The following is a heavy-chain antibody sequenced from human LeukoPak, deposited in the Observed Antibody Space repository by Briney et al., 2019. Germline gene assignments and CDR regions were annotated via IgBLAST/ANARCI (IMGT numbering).Heavy chain of an antibody. D-gene: IGHD2-2*01. J-gene: IGHJ6*03. CDR2: ISSSSSYI. CDR3: ARGGSTTSGSYYYYYMDV. CDR1: GFTFSTYN. V-gene: IGHV3-21*01. Sequence: GGSLRLSCAASGFTFSTYNMNWVRQAPGKGLEWVSSISSSSSYIYYADSVKGRFTISRDNAKNSLYLQMNSLRAEDTAVYYCARGGSTTSGSYYYYYMDVWGKGTTVTVSS.